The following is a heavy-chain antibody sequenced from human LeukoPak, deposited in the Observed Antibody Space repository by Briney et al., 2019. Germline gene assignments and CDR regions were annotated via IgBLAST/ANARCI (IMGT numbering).Heavy chain of an antibody. Sequence: KSGGSLRLSCVASGFTVSSNYMTWVRQAPGKGLEWVSVHYSGGRTYYADSVKGRFTISRDNSKNTLYLQMNSLRPEDTAVYYCAAGTYYYGSGSYFPFDYWGQGTLVTVSS. D-gene: IGHD3-10*01. CDR2: HYSGGRT. J-gene: IGHJ4*02. CDR1: GFTVSSNY. CDR3: AAGTYYYGSGSYFPFDY. V-gene: IGHV3-66*01.